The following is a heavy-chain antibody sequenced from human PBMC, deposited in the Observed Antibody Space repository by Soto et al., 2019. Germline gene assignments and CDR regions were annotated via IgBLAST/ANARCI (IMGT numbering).Heavy chain of an antibody. CDR2: IWYDGSNK. J-gene: IGHJ6*02. Sequence: GGSLRLSCAASGFSFSSYGMHWVRQAPGKGLEWVAVIWYDGSNKYYADSVKGRFTISRDNSKNTLYLQMSSLRAEDTAVYYCARDPGIGVTVYYYYGMDVWGQGTTVTVSS. V-gene: IGHV3-33*01. D-gene: IGHD6-13*01. CDR3: ARDPGIGVTVYYYYGMDV. CDR1: GFSFSSYG.